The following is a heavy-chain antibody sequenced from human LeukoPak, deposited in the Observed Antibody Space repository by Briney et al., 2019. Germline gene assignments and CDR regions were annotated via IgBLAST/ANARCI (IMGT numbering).Heavy chain of an antibody. J-gene: IGHJ4*02. CDR3: ARVARYGDYIGGSDY. V-gene: IGHV3-23*01. Sequence: QPGGSLRLSCAASGFTFSNYGMNWVRQAPGKGLEWVSAISGSGHNTYYADSVKGRFTISRDNSKNTLYLHMNSLREEDTAVYYCARVARYGDYIGGSDYWGQGALVTVSS. CDR1: GFTFSNYG. D-gene: IGHD4-17*01. CDR2: ISGSGHNT.